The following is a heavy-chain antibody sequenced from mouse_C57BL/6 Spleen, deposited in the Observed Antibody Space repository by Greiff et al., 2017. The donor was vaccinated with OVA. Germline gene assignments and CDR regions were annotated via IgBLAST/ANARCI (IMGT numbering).Heavy chain of an antibody. D-gene: IGHD2-3*01. V-gene: IGHV5-4*01. CDR2: ISDGGSYT. Sequence: EVKVEESGGGLVKPGGSLKLSCAASGFTFSSYAMSWVRQTPEKRLEWVATISDGGSYTYYPDNVKGRFTISRDNAKNNLYLQMSHLKSEDTAMYYCARDTWLLPFDYWGQGTTLTVSS. J-gene: IGHJ2*01. CDR3: ARDTWLLPFDY. CDR1: GFTFSSYA.